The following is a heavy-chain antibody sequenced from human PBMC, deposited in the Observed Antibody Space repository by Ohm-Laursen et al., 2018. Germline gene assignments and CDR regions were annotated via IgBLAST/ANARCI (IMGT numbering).Heavy chain of an antibody. J-gene: IGHJ2*01. CDR2: IYYSGTT. Sequence: GTLSLTCAVSGHSISSGNFWGWIRQPPGKGPEWIGSIYYSGTTYFNPSLKSRVTISVDTSKNQLSLKLSSVTAADTAVYFCARGSWNSNTYFDLWGRGTLVTVSS. CDR3: ARGSWNSNTYFDL. CDR1: GHSISSGNF. V-gene: IGHV4-38-2*01. D-gene: IGHD1-1*01.